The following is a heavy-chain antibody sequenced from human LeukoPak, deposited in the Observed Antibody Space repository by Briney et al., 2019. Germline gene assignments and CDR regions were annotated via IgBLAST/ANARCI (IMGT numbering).Heavy chain of an antibody. D-gene: IGHD3-22*01. Sequence: GGSLRLSCAASGFTFSDYYMSWTRQAPGKGLEWVSYISSSSSYTNYADSVKGRFTISRDNAKNSLYLQMNSLRAEDTAVYYCARDAYYDSSGYSYYFDYWGQGTLVTVSS. CDR1: GFTFSDYY. V-gene: IGHV3-11*06. CDR3: ARDAYYDSSGYSYYFDY. J-gene: IGHJ4*02. CDR2: ISSSSSYT.